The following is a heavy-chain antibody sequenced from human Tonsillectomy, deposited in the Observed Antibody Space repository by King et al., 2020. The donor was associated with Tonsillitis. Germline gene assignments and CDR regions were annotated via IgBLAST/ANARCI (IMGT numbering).Heavy chain of an antibody. CDR2: ISAYNGNT. J-gene: IGHJ6*03. Sequence: QLVQSGAEVKKPGASVKVSCKASGYTFTSFGISWVRQAPGQGLEWMGWISAYNGNTNYAQKPQVRVTMTTDTSTSTAYMELRSLRSDDTAVYYCARGGASAYSDYAKYYYYYYYMDVWGKGTTVTVSS. V-gene: IGHV1-18*01. CDR3: ARGGASAYSDYAKYYYYYYYMDV. CDR1: GYTFTSFG. D-gene: IGHD4-11*01.